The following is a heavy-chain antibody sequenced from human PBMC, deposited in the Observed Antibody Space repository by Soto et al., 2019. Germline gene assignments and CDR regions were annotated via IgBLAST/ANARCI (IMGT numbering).Heavy chain of an antibody. J-gene: IGHJ4*02. V-gene: IGHV3-23*01. Sequence: EVQLLEAGGALVQPGGSLRLSCAASGFTFSSYAMSWVRQAPGKGLEWVSAISVSGDITYYADSVKGRFSISRDNSKDTMYLQLNSLRAEDTAIYYCAKDRSSGITATADYWGQGTLVTVST. D-gene: IGHD4-17*01. CDR3: AKDRSSGITATADY. CDR1: GFTFSSYA. CDR2: ISVSGDIT.